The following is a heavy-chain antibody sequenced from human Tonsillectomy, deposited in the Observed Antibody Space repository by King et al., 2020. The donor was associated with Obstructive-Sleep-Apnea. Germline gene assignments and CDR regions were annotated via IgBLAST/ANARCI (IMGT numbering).Heavy chain of an antibody. J-gene: IGHJ6*02. D-gene: IGHD3-9*01. Sequence: TLKESGPTLVKPTQTLTLTCTFSGFSLSPPGVGVGWIRQPLGKAPEWLALIYWDDDKRYSTSLKSRLTITKDISKNQVVLTMTNMDPVDTATYYCAHITISPDYYDMDVWGQGTTVTVSS. CDR2: IYWDDDK. CDR1: GFSLSPPGVG. CDR3: AHITISPDYYDMDV. V-gene: IGHV2-5*02.